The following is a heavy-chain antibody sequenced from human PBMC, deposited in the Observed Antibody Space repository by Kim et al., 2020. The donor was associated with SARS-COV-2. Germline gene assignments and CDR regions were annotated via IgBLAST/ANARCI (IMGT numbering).Heavy chain of an antibody. D-gene: IGHD6-25*01. V-gene: IGHV4-34*01. J-gene: IGHJ5*02. CDR2: GST. Sequence: GSTNYNPSLKGRVTISVDTSKNQFSLKLSSVTAADTAVYYCRAANNWFDPWGQGTLVTVSS. CDR3: RAANNWFDP.